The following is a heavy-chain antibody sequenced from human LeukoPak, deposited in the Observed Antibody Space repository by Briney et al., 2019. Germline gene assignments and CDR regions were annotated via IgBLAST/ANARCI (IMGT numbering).Heavy chain of an antibody. CDR2: IYYSGST. CDR3: ARSPLPVAGQYYFDY. D-gene: IGHD6-19*01. V-gene: IGHV4-39*07. J-gene: IGHJ4*02. Sequence: SETLSLTCTVSGGSISSSSYYWGWIRQPPGKGLEWIGSIYYSGSTYYNPSLKSRVTISVDTSKNQFSLKLSSVTAADTAVYYCARSPLPVAGQYYFDYWGQGTLVTVSS. CDR1: GGSISSSSYY.